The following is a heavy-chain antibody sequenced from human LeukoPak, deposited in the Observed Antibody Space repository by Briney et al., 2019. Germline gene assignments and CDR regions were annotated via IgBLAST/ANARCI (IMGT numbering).Heavy chain of an antibody. V-gene: IGHV1-8*01. CDR2: MNPNSGNT. Sequence: GASVKVSCKASGYTFTSYGINWVRQATGQGLEWMGWMNPNSGNTGYAQKFQGRVTMTRNTSISTAYMELSSLRSEDTAVYYCARRKIAAARTTPNNWFDPWGQGTLVTVSS. J-gene: IGHJ5*02. CDR1: GYTFTSYG. D-gene: IGHD6-13*01. CDR3: ARRKIAAARTTPNNWFDP.